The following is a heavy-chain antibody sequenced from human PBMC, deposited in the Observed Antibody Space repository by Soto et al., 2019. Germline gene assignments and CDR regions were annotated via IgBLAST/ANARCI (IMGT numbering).Heavy chain of an antibody. J-gene: IGHJ5*02. D-gene: IGHD2-15*01. CDR2: INPNSGAT. CDR3: ANLPPTPDWFDP. CDR1: GYTFTGDF. V-gene: IGHV1-2*06. Sequence: GVSVNGSFTASGYTFTGDFIHWLRHAPGQGLEWMGRINPNSGATNYARKFQDRVTMTRDTSINTAYMELSNLRSDDTAIYYCANLPPTPDWFDPWGQGTLVTVSS.